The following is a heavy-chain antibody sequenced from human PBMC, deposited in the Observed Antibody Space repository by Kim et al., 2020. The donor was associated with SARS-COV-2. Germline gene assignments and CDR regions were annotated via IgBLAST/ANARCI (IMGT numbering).Heavy chain of an antibody. CDR1: GGSISSSSYY. J-gene: IGHJ4*02. D-gene: IGHD6-19*01. CDR3: ARIRGLTDSSGTQAFDY. V-gene: IGHV4-39*01. CDR2: IYYSGST. Sequence: SETLSLTCTVSGGSISSSSYYWGWIRQPPGKGLEWIGSIYYSGSTYYNPSLKSRVTISVDTSKNQFSLKLSSVTAADTAVYYCARIRGLTDSSGTQAFDYWGQGTLVTVSS.